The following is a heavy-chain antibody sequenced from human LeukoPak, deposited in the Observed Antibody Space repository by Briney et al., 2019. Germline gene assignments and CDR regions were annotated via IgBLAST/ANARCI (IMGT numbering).Heavy chain of an antibody. J-gene: IGHJ4*02. Sequence: SETLSLTCTVSGGSISSGGYYWSWIRQHPGKGLEWIGYIYYSGSTYYNPSLKSRVTISVDTSKNQFSLKLSSVTAADTAVYYCAREVLGVGATIDYWGQGTLVTVSS. CDR3: AREVLGVGATIDY. CDR1: GGSISSGGYY. CDR2: IYYSGST. D-gene: IGHD1-26*01. V-gene: IGHV4-31*03.